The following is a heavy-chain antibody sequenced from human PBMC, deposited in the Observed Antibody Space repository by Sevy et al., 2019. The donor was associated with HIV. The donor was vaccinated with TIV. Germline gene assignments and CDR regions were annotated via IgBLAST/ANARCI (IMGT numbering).Heavy chain of an antibody. D-gene: IGHD6-19*01. V-gene: IGHV3-74*01. CDR1: GFTLSTYW. J-gene: IGHJ3*02. Sequence: LSLTCAASGFTLSTYWMYWVRQAPGKGLVWVSRINTDGSTTNYADSVKGRFTISRDSAKNTLYMQMNSLRAEDTAVYYCARALAGTHAFDIWGQGTMVTVSS. CDR2: INTDGSTT. CDR3: ARALAGTHAFDI.